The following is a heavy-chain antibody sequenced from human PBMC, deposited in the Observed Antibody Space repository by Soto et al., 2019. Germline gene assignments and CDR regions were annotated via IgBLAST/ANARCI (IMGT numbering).Heavy chain of an antibody. V-gene: IGHV1-69*01. D-gene: IGHD3-10*01. CDR1: GGTFSSYA. CDR3: ARDLYGSGSYYNPRWFDP. Sequence: QVQLVQSGGEVKRPGSSVKVSCKASGGTFSSYAISWVRQAPGQGLEWMGGIIPIFGTANYAQKFQGRVTITADESTSTAYMELSSLRSEDTAVYYCARDLYGSGSYYNPRWFDPWGQGTLVTVSS. J-gene: IGHJ5*02. CDR2: IIPIFGTA.